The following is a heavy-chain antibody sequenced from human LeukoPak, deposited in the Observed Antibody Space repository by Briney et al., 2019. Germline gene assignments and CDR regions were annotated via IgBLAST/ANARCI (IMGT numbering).Heavy chain of an antibody. CDR2: IYYSGRT. Sequence: SETLSLTCTVSGGSISSGGYYWSWIRQHPGKGLEWIGYIYYSGRTYYNPSLKSRVTISVDTSKNQFSLKLSSVTAADTAVYYCARAGRIAAAGLYYYMDVWGKGTTVTVSS. J-gene: IGHJ6*03. V-gene: IGHV4-31*03. CDR1: GGSISSGGYY. CDR3: ARAGRIAAAGLYYYMDV. D-gene: IGHD6-13*01.